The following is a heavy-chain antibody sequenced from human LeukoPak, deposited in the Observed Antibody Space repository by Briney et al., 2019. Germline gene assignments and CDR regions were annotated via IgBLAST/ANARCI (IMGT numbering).Heavy chain of an antibody. CDR1: GYRFTNYY. Sequence: ASVKVSCKASGYRFTNYYIHCVRQAPGQGLEWMGIINPSSGSTNYAQKFQGRVTMTRDTSISTAYMELSRLRSDDTAVYYCCSSASGWYCIDYWGQGTLVTVSS. V-gene: IGHV1-2*02. J-gene: IGHJ4*02. CDR2: INPSSGST. CDR3: CSSASGWYCIDY. D-gene: IGHD6-19*01.